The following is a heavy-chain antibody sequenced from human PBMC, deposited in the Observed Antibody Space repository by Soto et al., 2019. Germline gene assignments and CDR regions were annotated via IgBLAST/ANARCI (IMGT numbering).Heavy chain of an antibody. CDR2: IIPIFGTA. CDR1: GVTFSSYA. J-gene: IGHJ6*02. D-gene: IGHD3-22*01. V-gene: IGHV1-69*13. CDR3: ARDSRITMIVAKSPPANYAMDV. Sequence: GASVRVSCKASGVTFSSYAISWVGQAPGQGLEWMRGIIPIFGTANSAQKLQGRVTITADESTSTANMELSSRRAEDTAVYYCARDSRITMIVAKSPPANYAMDVWG.